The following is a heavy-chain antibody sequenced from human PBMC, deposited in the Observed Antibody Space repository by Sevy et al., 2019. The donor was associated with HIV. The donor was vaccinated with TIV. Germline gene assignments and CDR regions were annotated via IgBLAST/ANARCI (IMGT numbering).Heavy chain of an antibody. CDR1: GDSVSSNSAA. J-gene: IGHJ6*02. V-gene: IGHV6-1*01. CDR3: ARARGIVVVPAALRALGMDV. D-gene: IGHD2-2*01. CDR2: TYYRSKWYN. Sequence: QSQTLSLTCAISGDSVSSNSAAWNWIRQSPSRGLEWLGRTYYRSKWYNDYAVSVKSRITINPDKSKNQFSLQLNSVTPEDTAVYYCARARGIVVVPAALRALGMDVWGQGTTVTVSS.